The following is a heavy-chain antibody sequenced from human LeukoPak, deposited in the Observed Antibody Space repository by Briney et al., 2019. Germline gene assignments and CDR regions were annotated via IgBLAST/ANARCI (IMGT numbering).Heavy chain of an antibody. CDR1: GGSISSSSYY. Sequence: SETLSLTCTVSGGSISSSSYYWGWIRQPPGKGLEWIGSIYYSGSTYYNPSLKSRVTISVDTSKNQFSLKLGSVTAADTAVYYCAKDHKHAFDIWGQGTMVTVSS. D-gene: IGHD2-15*01. CDR3: AKDHKHAFDI. V-gene: IGHV4-39*07. CDR2: IYYSGST. J-gene: IGHJ3*02.